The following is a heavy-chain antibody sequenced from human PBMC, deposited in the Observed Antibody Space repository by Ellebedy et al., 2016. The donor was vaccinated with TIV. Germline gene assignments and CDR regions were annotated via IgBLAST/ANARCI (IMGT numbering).Heavy chain of an antibody. CDR1: GFTFSDYW. Sequence: LSLTCAASGFTFSDYWMSWVRRAPGKGLEWVSVIYSGGSTYYADSVKGRFTISRDNSKNTLYLQMNSLRAEDTAVYYCAKDGVPLSVVVVAAIGYYFDYWGQGTLVTVSS. J-gene: IGHJ4*02. V-gene: IGHV3-23*03. D-gene: IGHD2-15*01. CDR3: AKDGVPLSVVVVAAIGYYFDY. CDR2: IYSGGST.